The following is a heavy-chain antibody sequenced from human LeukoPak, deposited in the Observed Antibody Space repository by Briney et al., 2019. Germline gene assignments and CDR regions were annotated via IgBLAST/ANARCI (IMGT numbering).Heavy chain of an antibody. J-gene: IGHJ4*02. V-gene: IGHV4-34*10. D-gene: IGHD3-22*01. Sequence: SETLSLTCAVYGGSFSGYYWNWIRQAPGKALEWIGHIHNNGDIAYNFSLKSRVTISMDTSKNQFSLKLSSVTAADTAVYYCGRWGYFDSGNYSVVDYWGQGTVVTVSS. CDR3: GRWGYFDSGNYSVVDY. CDR2: IHNNGDI. CDR1: GGSFSGYY.